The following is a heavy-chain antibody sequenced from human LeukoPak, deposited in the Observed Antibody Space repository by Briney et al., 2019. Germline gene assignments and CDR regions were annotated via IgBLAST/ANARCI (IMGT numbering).Heavy chain of an antibody. J-gene: IGHJ4*02. CDR2: IYHTGST. D-gene: IGHD3-9*01. CDR3: ARAPFDILTGYFLFDS. Sequence: SETLSLTCTVSGYSVSSGYYWGWIRQPPGKGLEWIGSIYHTGSTYYNPSLKSRVTLSVDTSKNQFSLTLYSVTAADTAVYYCARAPFDILTGYFLFDSWGQGTLITVSS. V-gene: IGHV4-38-2*02. CDR1: GYSVSSGYY.